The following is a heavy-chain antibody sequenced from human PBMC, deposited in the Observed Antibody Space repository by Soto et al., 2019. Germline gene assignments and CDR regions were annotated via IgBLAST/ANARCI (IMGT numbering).Heavy chain of an antibody. Sequence: QVQLEQSGAEVKKPGASVKVSCKASGYTFTDHYVQWVRQAPGQGVEWMGWISPKSGVTNYGQKFQGRVTRTRDTSISTAYMDLSRLRSDETAVYYCARGNSGSYLAAFEMGGQGTRVTVSS. D-gene: IGHD1-26*01. J-gene: IGHJ3*02. CDR1: GYTFTDHY. CDR2: ISPKSGVT. CDR3: ARGNSGSYLAAFEM. V-gene: IGHV1-2*02.